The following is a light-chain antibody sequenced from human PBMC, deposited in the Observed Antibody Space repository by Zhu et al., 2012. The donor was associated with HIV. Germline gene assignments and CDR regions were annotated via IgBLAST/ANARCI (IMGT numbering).Light chain of an antibody. V-gene: IGKV3-15*01. J-gene: IGKJ1*01. Sequence: EIVMTQSPATLSVSPGERATLSCRASQSIKNNLAWYQQKPGVPDRFSGSGYGTEFTLTITSIQSEDFAVYYCQQCESWPPVTFGQGTTVEI. CDR3: QQCESWPPVT. CDR1: QSIKNN.